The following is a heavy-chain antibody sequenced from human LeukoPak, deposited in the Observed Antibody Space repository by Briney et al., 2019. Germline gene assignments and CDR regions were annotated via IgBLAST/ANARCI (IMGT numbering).Heavy chain of an antibody. J-gene: IGHJ4*02. CDR2: ISGSGGST. CDR3: AKDLVVVPAALYYFDY. D-gene: IGHD2-2*01. V-gene: IGHV3-23*01. CDR1: GFTFSDYY. Sequence: GGSLRLSCAASGFTFSDYYMSWVRQAPGKGLEWVSAISGSGGSTYYADSVKGRFTISRDNSKNTLYLQMNSLRAEDTAVYYCAKDLVVVPAALYYFDYWGQGTLVTVSS.